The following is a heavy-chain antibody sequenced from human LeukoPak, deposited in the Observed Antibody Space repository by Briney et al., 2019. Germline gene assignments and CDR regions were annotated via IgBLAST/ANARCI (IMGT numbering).Heavy chain of an antibody. CDR2: ISGSSSTI. CDR3: ATAKEGSGYYPDY. CDR1: GFTFSDYY. D-gene: IGHD3-22*01. Sequence: GGSLRLSCAASGFTFSDYYMSWIRQAPGKGLEWVSYISGSSSTIYYADSVKGRFTISRDNAKNSLYLQMNSLRAEDTAVYYCATAKEGSGYYPDYWGQGTLVTVSS. V-gene: IGHV3-11*04. J-gene: IGHJ4*02.